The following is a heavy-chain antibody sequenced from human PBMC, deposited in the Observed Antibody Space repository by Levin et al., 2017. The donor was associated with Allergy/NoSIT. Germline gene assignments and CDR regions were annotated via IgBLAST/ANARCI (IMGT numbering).Heavy chain of an antibody. CDR3: ARDEGYYGAGSYYENY. CDR1: GFTVSSNY. V-gene: IGHV3-66*01. Sequence: PGESLKISCAASGFTVSSNYMSWVRQAPGKGLEWVSVIYSGGSTYYADSVKGRFTISRDNSKNTLYLQMNSLRAEDTAVYYCARDEGYYGAGSYYENYWGQGTLVTVSS. CDR2: IYSGGST. D-gene: IGHD3-10*01. J-gene: IGHJ4*02.